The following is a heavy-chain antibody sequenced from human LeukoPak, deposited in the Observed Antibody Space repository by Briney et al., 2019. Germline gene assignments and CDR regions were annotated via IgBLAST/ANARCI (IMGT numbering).Heavy chain of an antibody. V-gene: IGHV3-23*01. J-gene: IGHJ4*02. CDR1: GFTFSSYA. D-gene: IGHD3-3*01. CDR2: ISGSGGST. CDR3: AKNLVGAVLRFVEWSLDY. Sequence: GGSLRLSCAASGFTFSSYAMSWVRQAPGKGLEWVSAISGSGGSTYYADSVKGRFTISRDNSKNMLYLQMNSLRAEDTAVYYCAKNLVGAVLRFVEWSLDYWGQGTLATVSS.